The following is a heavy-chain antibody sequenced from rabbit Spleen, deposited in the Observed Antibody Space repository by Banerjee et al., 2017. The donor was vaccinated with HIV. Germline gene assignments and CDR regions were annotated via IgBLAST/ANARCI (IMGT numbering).Heavy chain of an antibody. CDR1: GFSFSNKAV. V-gene: IGHV1S45*01. CDR3: ARWAAGSGGWYTFNL. J-gene: IGHJ4*01. CDR2: INAVTGKA. D-gene: IGHD1-1*01. Sequence: QEQLVESGGGLVKPGASLTLTCKASGFSFSNKAVMCWVRQAPGKGLEWIACINAVTGKAVYASWAKGRITFSKTSSTTVTLKMTSLTAADTATYFCARWAAGSGGWYTFNLWGQGTLVTVS.